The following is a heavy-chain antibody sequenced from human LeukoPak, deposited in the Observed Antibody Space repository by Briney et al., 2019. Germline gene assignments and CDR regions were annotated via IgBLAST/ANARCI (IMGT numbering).Heavy chain of an antibody. D-gene: IGHD1-26*01. CDR2: INGDESST. J-gene: IGHJ4*02. CDR3: ARGAKWAYYFDY. Sequence: PGGSLRLSCAASGFTFSDYYMSWIRQAPGRGLEWVSRINGDESSTNHADSVKGRFTISRDNAKDTLYLHMNSLTAEDTAVYYCARGAKWAYYFDYWGQGTLVTVSS. CDR1: GFTFSDYY. V-gene: IGHV3-74*01.